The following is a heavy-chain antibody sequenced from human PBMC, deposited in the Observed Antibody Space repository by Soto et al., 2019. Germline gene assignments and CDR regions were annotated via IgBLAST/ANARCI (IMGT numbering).Heavy chain of an antibody. Sequence: EMQLVESGGGLVQTGGSLRLSCAASGFTFTSYWMHWVRQAPGKGLVWVSRTNRDGRTTNYAEYVKGRFTISRDNAKNTLYLQMNSLRAEDTAVYFCTGDLAGSGGYWGQGTLVTVSS. CDR2: TNRDGRTT. D-gene: IGHD3-3*02. CDR1: GFTFTSYW. V-gene: IGHV3-74*01. CDR3: TGDLAGSGGY. J-gene: IGHJ4*02.